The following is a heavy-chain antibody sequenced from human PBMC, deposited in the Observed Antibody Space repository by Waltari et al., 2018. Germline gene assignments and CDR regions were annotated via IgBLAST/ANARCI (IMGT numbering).Heavy chain of an antibody. J-gene: IGHJ6*03. CDR3: ARNRNRPYNWNNPSNYYYMDV. Sequence: GSSVKVSCKASGGTFSSYAISWVRQAPGQGLEWMGGIIPIFGTANYAQKFQGRVTITADESTSTAYMELSSLRSEDTAVYYCARNRNRPYNWNNPSNYYYMDVWGKGTTVTVSS. V-gene: IGHV1-69*01. CDR1: GGTFSSYA. D-gene: IGHD1-20*01. CDR2: IIPIFGTA.